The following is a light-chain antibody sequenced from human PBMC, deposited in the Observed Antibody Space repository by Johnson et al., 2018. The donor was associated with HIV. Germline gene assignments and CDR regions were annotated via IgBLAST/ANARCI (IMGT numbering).Light chain of an antibody. J-gene: IGLJ1*01. CDR3: GTWDNSLSAGV. Sequence: QSVLTQPPSVSAAPGQKFTISCSGSSSNIGNNYVSWYQQLPGTAPKLLIYDTDKRPSGIPDRFSGSKSGTSATLGICGLQTGDEADYYCGTWDNSLSAGVFGSGTKVTV. CDR2: DTD. V-gene: IGLV1-51*01. CDR1: SSNIGNNY.